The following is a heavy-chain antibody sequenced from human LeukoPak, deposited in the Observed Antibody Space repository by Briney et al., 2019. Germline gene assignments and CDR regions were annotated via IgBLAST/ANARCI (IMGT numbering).Heavy chain of an antibody. CDR3: AKEAEVGYCGGGSCYWIGDFFDY. CDR2: ISGSGGST. D-gene: IGHD2-15*01. J-gene: IGHJ4*02. Sequence: GGSLRLSCAASGFTFSSYAMSWVRQAPGKGLEWVSAISGSGGSTYYADSVKGRFTISRDNSKNTLYLQMNSLRAEDTAVHYCAKEAEVGYCGGGSCYWIGDFFDYWGQGTLVTVSS. V-gene: IGHV3-23*01. CDR1: GFTFSSYA.